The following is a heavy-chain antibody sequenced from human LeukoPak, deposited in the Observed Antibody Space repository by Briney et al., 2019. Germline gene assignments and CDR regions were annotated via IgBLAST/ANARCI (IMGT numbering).Heavy chain of an antibody. V-gene: IGHV4-39*07. CDR1: GGSISSSSYY. J-gene: IGHJ4*02. CDR3: ARDGDYGDFTDY. Sequence: SETLSLTCTVSGGSISSSSYYWGWIRQPPGKGLEWIGSIYYSGSTYYNPSLKSRVTISVDTSKNQFSLKLSSVTAADTAVYYCARDGDYGDFTDYWGQGTLVTVSS. CDR2: IYYSGST. D-gene: IGHD4-17*01.